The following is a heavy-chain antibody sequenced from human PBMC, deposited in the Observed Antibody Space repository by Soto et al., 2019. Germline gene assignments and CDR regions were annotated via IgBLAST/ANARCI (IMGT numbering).Heavy chain of an antibody. J-gene: IGHJ4*02. CDR2: INHSGST. D-gene: IGHD2-15*01. Sequence: QVHLQQWGAGLLKPSETLSLTCAVYGGSFSGYFWSWIRQSPGKGLEWIGEINHSGSTNSNPSLKSRVALSVDTSKNQISLKLRSVPAADTAVYYCARGISLIVEVQRDAPDKYYFDSWGQGTLVTVSS. CDR1: GGSFSGYF. V-gene: IGHV4-34*01. CDR3: ARGISLIVEVQRDAPDKYYFDS.